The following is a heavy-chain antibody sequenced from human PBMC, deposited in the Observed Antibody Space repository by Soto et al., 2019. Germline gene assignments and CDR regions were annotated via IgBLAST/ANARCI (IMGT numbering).Heavy chain of an antibody. D-gene: IGHD3-3*01. J-gene: IGHJ3*02. CDR1: GFTFSSYA. Sequence: GGSLRLSCAASGFTFSSYAMGWVRQAPGKGLEWVSAISGSGGSTYYADSVKGRFTISRDNSKNTLYLQMNSLRAEDTAVYYCAPIDRVASPFLGIWGQGTMVTVSS. CDR2: ISGSGGST. CDR3: APIDRVASPFLGI. V-gene: IGHV3-23*01.